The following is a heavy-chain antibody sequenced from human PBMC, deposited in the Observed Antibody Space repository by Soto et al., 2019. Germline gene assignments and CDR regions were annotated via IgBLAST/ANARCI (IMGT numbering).Heavy chain of an antibody. CDR1: GFTFSSYW. D-gene: IGHD6-13*01. V-gene: IGHV3-74*01. CDR3: ARDSGYSSSWPYYYYYGMDV. J-gene: IGHJ6*02. CDR2: INSDGSST. Sequence: GGSLRLSCAASGFTFSSYWMHWVRQAPGKGLVWVSRINSDGSSTSYADSVKGRFTISRDNAKNTLYLQMNSLRAEDTAVYYCARDSGYSSSWPYYYYYGMDVWGQGTTVTVSS.